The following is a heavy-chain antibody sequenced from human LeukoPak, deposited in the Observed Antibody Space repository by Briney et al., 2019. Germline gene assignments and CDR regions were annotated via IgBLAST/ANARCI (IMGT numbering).Heavy chain of an antibody. CDR1: GGSISSGNW. CDR3: ARKISAAGSRWFDP. D-gene: IGHD6-13*01. V-gene: IGHV4-4*02. J-gene: IGHJ5*02. Sequence: SGTLSLTCAVSGGSISSGNWWSWVRRPPGKGLEWIGEIYHSGSTNYNPSLKSRVTISVDKSKNQFSLKLSSVTAADTAVYYCARKISAAGSRWFDPWGQGTLVTVSS. CDR2: IYHSGST.